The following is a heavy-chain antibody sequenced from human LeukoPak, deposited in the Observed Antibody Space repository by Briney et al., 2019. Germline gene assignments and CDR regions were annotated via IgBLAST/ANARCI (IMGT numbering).Heavy chain of an antibody. Sequence: PSETLCLTCTVSGDSISSNDYYWSWIRQHPGKGLEWIGYIYYSGSTYYNPSLKSRVTISVDTSKNQFSLKLSSVTAADTAVYYCARGHRNYDSSGYLRVDAFDIWGQGTMVTVSS. CDR1: GDSISSNDYY. J-gene: IGHJ3*02. V-gene: IGHV4-31*03. CDR2: IYYSGST. CDR3: ARGHRNYDSSGYLRVDAFDI. D-gene: IGHD3-22*01.